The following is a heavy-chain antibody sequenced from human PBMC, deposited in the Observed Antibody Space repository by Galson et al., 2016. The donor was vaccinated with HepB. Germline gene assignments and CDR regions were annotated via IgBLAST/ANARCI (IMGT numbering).Heavy chain of an antibody. Sequence: SLRLSCAASGFTFRNYGLSWVRRAPGKGLEWVSHIDGPTPNTHYADSVRGRFSIYRDNSRDTLYLQMDSLTAEDSAIYYCTTWLSHHFDYWGQGTRVTVSS. D-gene: IGHD6-19*01. CDR1: GFTFRNYG. CDR2: IDGPTPNT. V-gene: IGHV3-23*01. J-gene: IGHJ4*02. CDR3: TTWLSHHFDY.